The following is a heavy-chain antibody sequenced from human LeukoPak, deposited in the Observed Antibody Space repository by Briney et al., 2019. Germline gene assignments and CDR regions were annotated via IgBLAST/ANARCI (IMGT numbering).Heavy chain of an antibody. CDR1: GYTFSDYY. J-gene: IGHJ4*02. CDR2: MNVKTGAT. Sequence: ASVKVSCKASGYTFSDYYIHWVRQAPGHGLEWLGWMNVKTGATSSAQRFPGRFTLTRDTSIGTASMEFSSLTSDDTAVYYCARQSGTYWGLDYWGQGTLVTISS. CDR3: ARQSGTYWGLDY. V-gene: IGHV1-2*02. D-gene: IGHD1-26*01.